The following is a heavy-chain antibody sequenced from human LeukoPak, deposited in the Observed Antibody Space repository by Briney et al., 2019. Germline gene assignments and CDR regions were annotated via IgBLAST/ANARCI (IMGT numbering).Heavy chain of an antibody. D-gene: IGHD6-13*01. CDR3: ARIAAADHSMAFYYYYGTDV. CDR2: IYYSGST. V-gene: IGHV4-59*08. CDR1: GGSISSYY. Sequence: SETLSLTCTVSGGSISSYYWSWIRQPPGKGLEWIGYIYYSGSTNYNPSLKSRVTISVDTSKNQFSLKLSSVTAADTAVYYCARIAAADHSMAFYYYYGTDVWGQGTTVTVSS. J-gene: IGHJ6*02.